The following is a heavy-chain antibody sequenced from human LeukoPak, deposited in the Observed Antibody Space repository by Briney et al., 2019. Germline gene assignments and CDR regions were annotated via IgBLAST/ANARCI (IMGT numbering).Heavy chain of an antibody. D-gene: IGHD6-13*01. Sequence: GGSLRLSCEVSGFTFTDYWMNWVRQAPGKGPEWVASIRQDGSEKTYVDSVKDRFTISRDNTKNSLSLQLNGLRAEDTAVYYCARDGTAAGLYFDLWGQGTLVTVSS. CDR2: IRQDGSEK. J-gene: IGHJ4*01. CDR1: GFTFTDYW. V-gene: IGHV3-7*01. CDR3: ARDGTAAGLYFDL.